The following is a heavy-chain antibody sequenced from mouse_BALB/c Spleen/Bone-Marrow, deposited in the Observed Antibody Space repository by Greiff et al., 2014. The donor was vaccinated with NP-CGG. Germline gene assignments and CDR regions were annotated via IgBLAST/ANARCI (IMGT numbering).Heavy chain of an antibody. CDR3: ARDDGYAMDY. CDR2: ISSGSSTI. CDR1: GITFSSFG. Sequence: EVQVVESGGGLVQPGGSRKLSCAASGITFSSFGMHWVRQAPEKGLEWVAYISSGSSTIYYADTVKGRFTISRDNPKNTLFLQMTSLRSEGTAMYYCARDDGYAMDYWGQGTSVTVSS. D-gene: IGHD2-12*01. V-gene: IGHV5-17*02. J-gene: IGHJ4*01.